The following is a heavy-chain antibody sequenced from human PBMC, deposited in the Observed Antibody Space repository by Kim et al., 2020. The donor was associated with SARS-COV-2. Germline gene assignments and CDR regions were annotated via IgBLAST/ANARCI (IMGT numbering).Heavy chain of an antibody. V-gene: IGHV4-59*01. D-gene: IGHD1-26*01. CDR2: IYYSGST. J-gene: IGHJ6*02. CDR3: AREGSGSYLGYYYYYGMDV. CDR1: GGSISSYY. Sequence: SETLSLTCTVSGGSISSYYWSWILQPPGKGLEWIGYIYYSGSTNYNPSLKSRVTISVETSKNQFSLKLSSVTAADTAVYYCAREGSGSYLGYYYYYGMDVWGQGTTVTVSS.